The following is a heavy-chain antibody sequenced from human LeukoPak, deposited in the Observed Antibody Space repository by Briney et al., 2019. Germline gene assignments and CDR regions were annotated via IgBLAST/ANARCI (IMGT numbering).Heavy chain of an antibody. CDR2: INHSGST. CDR1: GGSFSGYY. J-gene: IGHJ5*02. D-gene: IGHD3-10*01. CDR3: ARRVLLWFGELCLWFDP. Sequence: SETLSLTCAVYGGSFSGYYWSWIRQPPGKGLEWIGEINHSGSTNYNPSLKSRVTISVDTSKNQFSLKLSSVTAADTAVYYCARRVLLWFGELCLWFDPWGQGTLVTVSS. V-gene: IGHV4-34*01.